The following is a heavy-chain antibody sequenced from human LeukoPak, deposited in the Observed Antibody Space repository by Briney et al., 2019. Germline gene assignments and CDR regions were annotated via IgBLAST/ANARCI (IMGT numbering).Heavy chain of an antibody. CDR3: AKDWKQLGGFLFDY. J-gene: IGHJ4*02. CDR1: GFTFSSYA. CDR2: ISGSGGST. Sequence: GGSLRLSCAASGFTFSSYAMSWVRQAPGKGLEWVSAISGSGGSTYYADSVKGRFTISRDNSKNTLHLQMNSLRAEDTAVYYCAKDWKQLGGFLFDYWGQGTLVTVSS. D-gene: IGHD6-13*01. V-gene: IGHV3-23*01.